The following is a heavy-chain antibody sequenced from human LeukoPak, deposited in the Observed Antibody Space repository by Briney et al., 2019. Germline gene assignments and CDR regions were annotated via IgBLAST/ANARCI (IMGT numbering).Heavy chain of an antibody. Sequence: GGSLRLSCAASGLTFSSFAMSWVRQAPGKGLEWVSVISSSGGSTYYADSVKDRFTISRDNSKNTLYRQMNSLTAEDTAVYYCVKGEAAAGTSSWFDPWGQGTLVSVSS. V-gene: IGHV3-23*01. J-gene: IGHJ5*02. D-gene: IGHD6-13*01. CDR2: ISSSGGST. CDR3: VKGEAAAGTSSWFDP. CDR1: GLTFSSFA.